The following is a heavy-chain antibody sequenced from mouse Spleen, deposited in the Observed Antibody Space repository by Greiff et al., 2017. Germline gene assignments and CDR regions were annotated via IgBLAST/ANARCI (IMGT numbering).Heavy chain of an antibody. J-gene: IGHJ3*01. V-gene: IGHV5-9*04. Sequence: EVKVVESGGGLVKRGGSLKLSCAASGFTFSSYAMSWVRQTPEKRLEWVATISSGGGNTYYPDSVKGRFTISRDNAKNTLYLQMSSLKSEDTAMYYCARGDDYGAWFAYWGQGTLVTVSA. CDR3: ARGDDYGAWFAY. D-gene: IGHD2-4*01. CDR1: GFTFSSYA. CDR2: ISSGGGNT.